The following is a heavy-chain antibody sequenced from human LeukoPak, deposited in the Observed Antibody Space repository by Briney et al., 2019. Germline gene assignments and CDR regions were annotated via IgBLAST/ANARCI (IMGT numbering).Heavy chain of an antibody. CDR1: GFTFSSYA. CDR3: AKDSTYGGDYSWFDP. J-gene: IGHJ5*02. D-gene: IGHD4-23*01. CDR2: ISGSGGST. V-gene: IGHV3-23*01. Sequence: GGSLRLSCAASGFTFSSYAMSWVRQAPGKGLEWVSAISGSGGSTYYADSVKGRFTISRDNSKNTLYLQMNSLRAEDTAVYYCAKDSTYGGDYSWFDPWGQGTLVTVSS.